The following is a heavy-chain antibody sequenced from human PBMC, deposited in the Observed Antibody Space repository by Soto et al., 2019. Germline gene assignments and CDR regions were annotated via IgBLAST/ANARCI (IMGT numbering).Heavy chain of an antibody. CDR1: GFTFSSYG. CDR2: IWYDGSNK. CDR3: ARFRYCSSTSCYSFSPPPFDY. J-gene: IGHJ4*02. Sequence: GGSLRLSCAASGFTFSSYGMHWVRQAPGKGLEWVAVIWYDGSNKYYADSVKGRFTISRDNSKNTLYLQMNSLRAEVMAVYYCARFRYCSSTSCYSFSPPPFDYWGQGTLVTVSS. V-gene: IGHV3-33*03. D-gene: IGHD2-2*01.